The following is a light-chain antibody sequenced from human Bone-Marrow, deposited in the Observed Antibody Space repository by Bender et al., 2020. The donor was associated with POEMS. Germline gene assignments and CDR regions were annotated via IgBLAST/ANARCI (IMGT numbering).Light chain of an antibody. J-gene: IGLJ3*02. Sequence: QSALTQPPSASGSPGQSVTISCTGTRSDVGSYNYVSWYQHHPGKAPKLLIYDVSKRPSGVPDRFSGSKSGNTASLAISGLRSEDEADYYCATWDDSLSGWVFGGGTKLTVL. CDR1: RSDVGSYNY. CDR2: DVS. CDR3: ATWDDSLSGWV. V-gene: IGLV2-8*01.